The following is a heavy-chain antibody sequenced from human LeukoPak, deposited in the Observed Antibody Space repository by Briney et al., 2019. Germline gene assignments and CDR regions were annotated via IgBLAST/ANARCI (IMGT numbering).Heavy chain of an antibody. CDR2: ISITSKT. CDR1: GFTFSNYS. D-gene: IGHD2-2*03. J-gene: IGHJ5*01. Sequence: PGGSLRLSCAASGFTFSNYSLSWVSQAPGKGLEGGSLISITSKTHYADTTKGRFTISRNNSKSTLYLQMNSLRVEDTAVYYCAKDLDSVGNCGENWFDAWGQGTMVTVYS. CDR3: AKDLDSVGNCGENWFDA. V-gene: IGHV3-23*01.